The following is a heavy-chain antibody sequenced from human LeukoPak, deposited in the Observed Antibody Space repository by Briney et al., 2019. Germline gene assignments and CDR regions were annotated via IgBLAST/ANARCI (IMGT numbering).Heavy chain of an antibody. D-gene: IGHD3-22*01. CDR2: ISAYNGNT. J-gene: IGHJ3*02. V-gene: IGHV1-18*01. CDR3: ARSKTYYYDSSGYYYPDDAFDI. Sequence: GASVKVSCKASGYTFTSYGISWVRQAPGQGLEWMGWISAYNGNTNYAQKLQGRVTMTTDTSTSTAYIELRSLRSDDTAVYYCARSKTYYYDSSGYYYPDDAFDIWGQGTMVTVSS. CDR1: GYTFTSYG.